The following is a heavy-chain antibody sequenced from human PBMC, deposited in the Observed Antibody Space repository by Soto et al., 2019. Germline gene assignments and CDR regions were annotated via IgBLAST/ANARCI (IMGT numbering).Heavy chain of an antibody. J-gene: IGHJ4*02. CDR2: ISYDGSNK. V-gene: IGHV3-30-3*01. CDR3: ARGHSGYDFKYYLDY. Sequence: GGSLRLSCAASGFTFSSYAMHWVRQAPGKGLEWVAVISYDGSNKYYADSVKGRFTISRDNSKNTLYLQMNSLRAEDTAVYYCARGHSGYDFKYYLDYWGQGTLVTVSS. CDR1: GFTFSSYA. D-gene: IGHD5-12*01.